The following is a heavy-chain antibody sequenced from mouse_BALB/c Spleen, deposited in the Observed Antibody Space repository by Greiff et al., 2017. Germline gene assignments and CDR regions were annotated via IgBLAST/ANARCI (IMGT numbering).Heavy chain of an antibody. CDR2: ISNGGGST. CDR1: GFTFSSYT. Sequence: EVQGVESGGGLVQPGGSLKLSCAASGFTFSSYTMSWVRQTPEKRLEWVAYISNGGGSTYYPDTVKGRFTISRDNAKNTLYLQMSSLKSEDTAMYYCARHRGNYWDYWGQGTSVTVSS. D-gene: IGHD2-1*01. CDR3: ARHRGNYWDY. V-gene: IGHV5-12-2*01. J-gene: IGHJ4*01.